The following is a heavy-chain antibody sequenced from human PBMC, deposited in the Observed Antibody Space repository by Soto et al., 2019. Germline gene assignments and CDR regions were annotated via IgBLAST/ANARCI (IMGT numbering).Heavy chain of an antibody. Sequence: QVQLVQSGAEVKKPGSSVKVSCKASGGTFSSYTISWVRQAPGQGLEWMGRIIPILGIANYAQKFQGRVTITADKSTSTAYMELSSLRSEDTAVYYCAGEDPTYYYGSGSPDWGQGTLVTVSS. V-gene: IGHV1-69*08. D-gene: IGHD3-10*01. CDR3: AGEDPTYYYGSGSPD. J-gene: IGHJ4*02. CDR1: GGTFSSYT. CDR2: IIPILGIA.